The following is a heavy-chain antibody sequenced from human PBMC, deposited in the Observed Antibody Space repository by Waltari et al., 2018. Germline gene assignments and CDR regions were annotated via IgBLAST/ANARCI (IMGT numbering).Heavy chain of an antibody. J-gene: IGHJ4*02. D-gene: IGHD6-19*01. V-gene: IGHV4-38-2*02. Sequence: QVQLQESGPGLVKPSETLSLTCTVSGYSITSGYSWGWIRQPAGKGLEWIGSIYHSGSTYYNPSLKSRVTISVDTSKNQFSLKLSSVTAADTAVYYCARVIAVAGTSHWGQGTLVTVSS. CDR2: IYHSGST. CDR1: GYSITSGYS. CDR3: ARVIAVAGTSH.